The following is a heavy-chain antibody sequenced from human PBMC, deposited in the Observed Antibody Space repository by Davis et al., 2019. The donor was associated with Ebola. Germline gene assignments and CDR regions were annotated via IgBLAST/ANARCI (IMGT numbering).Heavy chain of an antibody. CDR3: VREGGIQRFDY. D-gene: IGHD3-10*01. CDR2: VKTDGSRA. J-gene: IGHJ4*02. V-gene: IGHV3-74*01. CDR1: GFTFSSYW. Sequence: GESLKISCAASGFTFSSYWMHWVRQAPGKGLVWVLGVKTDGSRANYADSVKGRFTISRDNGENKVYLQMNSLRAEDTAVYYCVREGGIQRFDYWGQGTLVTVSP.